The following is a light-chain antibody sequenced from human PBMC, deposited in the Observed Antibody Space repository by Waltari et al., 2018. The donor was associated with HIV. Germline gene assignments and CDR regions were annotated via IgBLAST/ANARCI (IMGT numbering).Light chain of an antibody. Sequence: SYELTQPPSVSVSPGQTARITCSGDPLSKQFASWSQPRPGQAPVLVIFKDTGRPSGSPERSSGSSSGTTVTLTISGDQADDEADYYCLSADNSATYYVCGIGTRVTVL. CDR1: PLSKQF. CDR2: KDT. CDR3: LSADNSATYYV. V-gene: IGLV3-25*03. J-gene: IGLJ1*01.